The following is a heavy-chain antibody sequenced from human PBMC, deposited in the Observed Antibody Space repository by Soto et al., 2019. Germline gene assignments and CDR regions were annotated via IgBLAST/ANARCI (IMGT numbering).Heavy chain of an antibody. CDR1: GYTFTSYG. V-gene: IGHV1-18*01. CDR3: AKLATGTYYDILTGYYTTPYYFDY. J-gene: IGHJ4*02. CDR2: ISAYNGNT. Sequence: ASVKVSCKASGYTFTSYGISWVRQAPGQGHEWMGWISAYNGNTNYAQKLQGRVTMTTDTSTSTAYMELRSLRSDDTAVYYCAKLATGTYYDILTGYYTTPYYFDYWGQGTLVTVSS. D-gene: IGHD3-9*01.